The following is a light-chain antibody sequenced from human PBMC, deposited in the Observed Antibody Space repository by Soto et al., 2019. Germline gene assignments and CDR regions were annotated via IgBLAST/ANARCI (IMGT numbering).Light chain of an antibody. V-gene: IGKV3-11*01. CDR2: DAS. CDR1: QSVSSY. Sequence: EIVLTQSPATLSLSPGERATLSCRASQSVSSYLAWYQQKPGQAPRLLIYDASNRATGIPARFSCSGSWTDITLTISSLEPEDFAVYYCQQRSNWWTFGQGTKVEIK. CDR3: QQRSNWWT. J-gene: IGKJ1*01.